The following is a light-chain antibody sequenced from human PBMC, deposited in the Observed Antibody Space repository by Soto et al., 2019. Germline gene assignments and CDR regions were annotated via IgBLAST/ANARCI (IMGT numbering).Light chain of an antibody. Sequence: QSALTQPRSMSGSPGQSVTISCTGTTGDVGSFDYVSWYQRHPGKAPKLIIYDVSVRPSGVPDRFSASKSGNTPSLTISGLQAEDDAEYYCCSYAGIYVVFGEGTKVTVL. CDR1: TGDVGSFDY. V-gene: IGLV2-11*01. J-gene: IGLJ2*01. CDR2: DVS. CDR3: CSYAGIYVV.